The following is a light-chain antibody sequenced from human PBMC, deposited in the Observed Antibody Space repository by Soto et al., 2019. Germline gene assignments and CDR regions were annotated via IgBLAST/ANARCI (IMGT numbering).Light chain of an antibody. CDR3: QQSFNTSSIT. J-gene: IGKJ5*01. CDR2: AAY. CDR1: QSIHRN. Sequence: DIQMTQYPSSLSASVGDRVTITCRASQSIHRNLNWYQHKPGKAPKLLIYAAYSLQNGVPSRFRGGGSGTEFTLSINSLQPEDFGTYHCQQSFNTSSITFGHGTRLEIK. V-gene: IGKV1-39*01.